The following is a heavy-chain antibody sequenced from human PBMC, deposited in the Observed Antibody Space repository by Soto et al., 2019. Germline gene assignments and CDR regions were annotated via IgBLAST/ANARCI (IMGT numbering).Heavy chain of an antibody. V-gene: IGHV3-23*01. CDR3: AKKKPPGVAGFDF. J-gene: IGHJ4*02. CDR1: GFTFSSYA. CDR2: ISGSGGGT. D-gene: IGHD3-3*01. Sequence: EVQLLESGGTLVQPGGSLRLSCAASGFTFSSYAMSWVRQAPGEGLEWVSSISGSGGGTYYAYSVKGRFTISRDNSKNTLYLKMKILRGEDTAVYYCAKKKPPGVAGFDFWGQGTLVTVSS.